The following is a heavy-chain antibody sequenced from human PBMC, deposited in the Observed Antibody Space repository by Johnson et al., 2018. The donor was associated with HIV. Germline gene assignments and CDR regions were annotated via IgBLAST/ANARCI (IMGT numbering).Heavy chain of an antibody. CDR2: ISYDGSNK. D-gene: IGHD3-22*01. CDR3: ARDPAIRWSEWDSSGYYSPDAFDI. V-gene: IGHV3-30*04. Sequence: HVQLVESGGGVVQPGRSLRLSCAASGFSLSSYAMHWVRQAPGKGLEWVAVISYDGSNKYYADSVKGRFTISRDNSKNTLYLQMNSLRAEDTAVYYWARDPAIRWSEWDSSGYYSPDAFDIWGQGTMVTVSS. CDR1: GFSLSSYA. J-gene: IGHJ3*02.